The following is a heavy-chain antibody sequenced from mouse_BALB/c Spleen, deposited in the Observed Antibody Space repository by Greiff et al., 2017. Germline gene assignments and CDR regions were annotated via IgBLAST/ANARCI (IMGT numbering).Heavy chain of an antibody. D-gene: IGHD2-3*01. CDR1: GYTFTSYT. J-gene: IGHJ1*01. V-gene: IGHV1-4*01. CDR3: ARYDGNYVHWYFDV. CDR2: INPSSGYT. Sequence: VQRVESGAELARPGASVKMSCKASGYTFTSYTMHWVKQRPGQGLEWIGYINPSSGYTNYNQKFKDKATLTADKSSSTAYMQLSSLTSEDSAVYYCARYDGNYVHWYFDVWGAGTTVTVSS.